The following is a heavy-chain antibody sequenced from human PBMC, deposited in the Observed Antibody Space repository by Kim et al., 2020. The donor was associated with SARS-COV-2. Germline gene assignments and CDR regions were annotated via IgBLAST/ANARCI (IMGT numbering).Heavy chain of an antibody. CDR3: ARISLAAAGKFDY. V-gene: IGHV1-46*01. Sequence: ASVKVSCKASGYTFTSHYMHWVRQAPGQGLEWMGIINPRGGFTSYAQRFQGRVTMTRDTSTSTVYMELSSLSSEDTAVYYCARISLAAAGKFDYWGQGTL. J-gene: IGHJ4*02. CDR2: INPRGGFT. D-gene: IGHD6-13*01. CDR1: GYTFTSHY.